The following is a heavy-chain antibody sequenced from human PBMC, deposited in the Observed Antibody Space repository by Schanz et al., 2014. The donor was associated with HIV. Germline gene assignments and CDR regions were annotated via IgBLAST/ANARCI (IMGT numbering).Heavy chain of an antibody. CDR3: AKMEMAIVRWYYGMDV. Sequence: QVQLVESGGGVVKPGRSLRVSCAASGFTFSSYAMHWVRQAPGKGLEWVAVISYDGSNKYYADSVKGRFTISRDNSKNTLYLEMNSLRAEDTAVYYCAKMEMAIVRWYYGMDVWGQGTTVTVSS. D-gene: IGHD3-16*02. CDR2: ISYDGSNK. CDR1: GFTFSSYA. V-gene: IGHV3-30-3*02. J-gene: IGHJ6*02.